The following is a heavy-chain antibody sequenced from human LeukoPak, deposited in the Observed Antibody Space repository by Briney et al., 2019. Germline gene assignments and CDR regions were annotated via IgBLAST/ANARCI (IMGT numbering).Heavy chain of an antibody. CDR3: ARDPRPYSGSGLHFDI. D-gene: IGHD1-26*01. V-gene: IGHV3-48*02. Sequence: GGSLRLSCAASGFTFSNYNINWVRQAPGKGLEWVSFIGGSSSPIYYADSVKGRFTVSRDNAKNSLYLHLNSLRDEDTAVYYCARDPRPYSGSGLHFDIWGQGTLVTVSS. CDR2: IGGSSSPI. CDR1: GFTFSNYN. J-gene: IGHJ3*02.